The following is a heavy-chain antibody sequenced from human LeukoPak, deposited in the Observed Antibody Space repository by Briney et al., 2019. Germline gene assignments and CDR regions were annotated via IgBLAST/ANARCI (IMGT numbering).Heavy chain of an antibody. Sequence: PGGSLRLSCAASGFTVSSNYMTWVRQAPGKGLEWVANMNQDGSIKYYVDSVKGRFTISRDNAKNSLFLQMNSLRVEDTALYYCARDDNPHYGDYHLFGYWGQGTLVTVSS. CDR3: ARDDNPHYGDYHLFGY. CDR2: MNQDGSIK. CDR1: GFTVSSNY. D-gene: IGHD4-17*01. V-gene: IGHV3-7*05. J-gene: IGHJ4*02.